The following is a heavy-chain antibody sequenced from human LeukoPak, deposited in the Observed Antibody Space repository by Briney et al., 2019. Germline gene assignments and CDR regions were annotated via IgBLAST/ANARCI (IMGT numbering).Heavy chain of an antibody. CDR1: GFTFSSYA. CDR3: ARDRGSYWDGGNDY. J-gene: IGHJ4*02. D-gene: IGHD1-26*01. CDR2: ISYDGSNK. Sequence: GRSLRLSCAASGFTFSSYAMHWVRQAPGKGLEWVAVISYDGSNKYYADSVKGRFTISRDNSKNTLYLQMNSLRAEDTAVYYCARDRGSYWDGGNDYWGQGTLVTVSS. V-gene: IGHV3-30-3*01.